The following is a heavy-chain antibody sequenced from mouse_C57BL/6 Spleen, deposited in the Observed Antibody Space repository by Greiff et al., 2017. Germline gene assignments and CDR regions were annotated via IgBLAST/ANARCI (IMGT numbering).Heavy chain of an antibody. D-gene: IGHD2-4*01. CDR2: INPNNGGT. CDR3: ARFYNDYDRAMDY. Sequence: VQLQQSGPELVKPGASVKIPCKASGYTFTDYYMAWVKQSHGKSLEWIGDINPNNGGTIYNQKFKGKATMTVDTSSSTAYMELRSLTSEDTAVYYCARFYNDYDRAMDYWGQGTSVTVSS. J-gene: IGHJ4*01. V-gene: IGHV1-18*01. CDR1: GYTFTDYY.